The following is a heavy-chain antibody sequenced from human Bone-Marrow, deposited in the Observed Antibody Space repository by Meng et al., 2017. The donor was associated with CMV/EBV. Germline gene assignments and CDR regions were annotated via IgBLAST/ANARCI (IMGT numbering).Heavy chain of an antibody. D-gene: IGHD2-2*01. J-gene: IGHJ6*02. CDR1: GGTFSSYA. Sequence: SVKVSCKASGGTFSSYAISWVRQAPGQGLEWMGGIIPIFGTPNYAQKFQGRVTITTDESTSAAYMELSSLRSEDTAVYYCAREGYCSSMSCHPYGMDVWGQGTTVTASS. CDR2: IIPIFGTP. CDR3: AREGYCSSMSCHPYGMDV. V-gene: IGHV1-69*05.